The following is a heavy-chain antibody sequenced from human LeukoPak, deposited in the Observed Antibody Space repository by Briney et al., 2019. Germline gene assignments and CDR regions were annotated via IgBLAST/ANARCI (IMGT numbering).Heavy chain of an antibody. V-gene: IGHV4-39*07. D-gene: IGHD3-22*01. J-gene: IGHJ4*02. CDR1: GGSISSSSYY. Sequence: SETLSLTCTVSGGSISSSSYYWGWIRQPPGKGLEWIGSVYYRGTTYYNPSLRSRVTISADTSKNQFSLKLTSMTAADTAVYYCATERGDGRGYYHDFWGQGTLVTVSS. CDR2: VYYRGTT. CDR3: ATERGDGRGYYHDF.